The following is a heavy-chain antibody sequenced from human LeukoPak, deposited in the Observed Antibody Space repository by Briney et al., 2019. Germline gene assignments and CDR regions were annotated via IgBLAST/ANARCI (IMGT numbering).Heavy chain of an antibody. CDR1: GGSISSGNYY. J-gene: IGHJ4*02. D-gene: IGHD1-7*01. V-gene: IGHV4-61*02. CDR3: ARDSGTGTTFNYFDY. CDR2: IYTSGSI. Sequence: PSETLSLTCTVSGGSISSGNYYWNWIRQPAGKGLEWIGRIYTSGSINYNPSLKSRVTISVDTSKNQFSLKMSSVTAADTAVYYCARDSGTGTTFNYFDYWGQGTLVTVSS.